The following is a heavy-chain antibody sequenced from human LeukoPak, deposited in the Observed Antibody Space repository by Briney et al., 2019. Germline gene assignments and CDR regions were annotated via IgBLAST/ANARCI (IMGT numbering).Heavy chain of an antibody. V-gene: IGHV3-21*01. D-gene: IGHD3-3*01. Sequence: GGSLRLSCAASGFTFSSYSMNWVRQAPGKGLEWVSSISSSSSYIYYADSVKGRFTISGDNAKNSLYLQMNSLRAEDTAVYYCARDAHYDFWSGYRPYFDYWGQGTLVTVSS. CDR2: ISSSSSYI. J-gene: IGHJ4*02. CDR3: ARDAHYDFWSGYRPYFDY. CDR1: GFTFSSYS.